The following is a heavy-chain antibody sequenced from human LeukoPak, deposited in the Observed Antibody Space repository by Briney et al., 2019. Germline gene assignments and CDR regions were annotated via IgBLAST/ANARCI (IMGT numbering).Heavy chain of an antibody. CDR3: ARGQPAYSSSWYWFDP. CDR2: IYYSGST. Sequence: SETLSLTCTVSGGSISSGDYYWSWIRQPPGKGLEWIGYIYYSGSTYYNPSLKSRVTISVDTSKNQFSLKLSSVTAADTAVYYCARGQPAYSSSWYWFDPWGQGTLVTVSS. V-gene: IGHV4-30-4*01. D-gene: IGHD6-13*01. J-gene: IGHJ5*02. CDR1: GGSISSGDYY.